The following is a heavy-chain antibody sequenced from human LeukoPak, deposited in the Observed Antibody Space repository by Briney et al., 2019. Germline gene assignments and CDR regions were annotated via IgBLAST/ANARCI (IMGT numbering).Heavy chain of an antibody. CDR1: GFTFDDYA. D-gene: IGHD2-15*01. CDR3: AKDGRRYCSGGSCFVDY. Sequence: GGSLRLSCAASGFTFDDYAMHWVRQAPGKGLEWVSGISWNSGSIGYADPVKGRFTISRDNAKNSLYLQMNSLRAEDTALYYCAKDGRRYCSGGSCFVDYWGQGTLATVSS. J-gene: IGHJ4*02. CDR2: ISWNSGSI. V-gene: IGHV3-9*01.